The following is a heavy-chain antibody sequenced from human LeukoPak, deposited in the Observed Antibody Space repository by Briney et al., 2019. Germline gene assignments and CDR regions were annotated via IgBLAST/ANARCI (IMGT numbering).Heavy chain of an antibody. J-gene: IGHJ4*02. CDR3: ARGADSSGYYRLSYFDY. V-gene: IGHV3-30-3*01. Sequence: GGSLRLSCAASGFTFSSYAMHWVRQAPGKGLEWVAVISYDGSNKYYADSVKGRFTISRDNSKNTQYLQMNSLRAEDTAVYYCARGADSSGYYRLSYFDYWGQGTLVTVSS. CDR1: GFTFSSYA. D-gene: IGHD3-22*01. CDR2: ISYDGSNK.